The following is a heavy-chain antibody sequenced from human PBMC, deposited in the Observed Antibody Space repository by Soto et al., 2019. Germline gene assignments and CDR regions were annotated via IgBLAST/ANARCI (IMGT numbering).Heavy chain of an antibody. J-gene: IGHJ4*02. V-gene: IGHV1-69*01. CDR3: AATDRYCSSTSCYLFDY. Sequence: QVQLVQSGAEVKKPGSSVKVSCKASGGTFSSYAISWVRQAPGQGLEWMGGIIPIFGTANYAQKFQGRVTITADESTSTAYMELSSVRSEDTAVYYCAATDRYCSSTSCYLFDYWGQGTLVTVSS. CDR1: GGTFSSYA. D-gene: IGHD2-2*01. CDR2: IIPIFGTA.